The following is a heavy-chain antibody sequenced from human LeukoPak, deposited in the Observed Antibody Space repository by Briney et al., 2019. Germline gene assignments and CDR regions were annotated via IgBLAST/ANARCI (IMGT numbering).Heavy chain of an antibody. CDR2: ISGSGADA. CDR1: GFSFNSYA. CDR3: TKIGDYGALEASDV. Sequence: TGGSLRLSCAASGFSFNSYAMSWVRKAPGKGLEWVSAISGSGADAHHADSVRGRFAISKDHSKKTLYLQMNNLRVEDTAIYYCTKIGDYGALEASDVWGQGTMVIVSS. V-gene: IGHV3-23*01. J-gene: IGHJ3*01. D-gene: IGHD4-17*01.